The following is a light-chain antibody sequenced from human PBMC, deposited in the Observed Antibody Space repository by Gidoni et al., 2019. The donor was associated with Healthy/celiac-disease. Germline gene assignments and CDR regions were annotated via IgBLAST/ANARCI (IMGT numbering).Light chain of an antibody. CDR2: DAS. Sequence: EIVLTQSPATLSLSPCERDTLSCRASQSVSSYLAWYQQKPGQTPRLLIYDASNSATGIPSRFSGSGSGTDFTLTISSLEPEDFAVYYCQQRSNWPLALTFGGGTKVEIK. CDR1: QSVSSY. V-gene: IGKV3-11*01. CDR3: QQRSNWPLALT. J-gene: IGKJ4*01.